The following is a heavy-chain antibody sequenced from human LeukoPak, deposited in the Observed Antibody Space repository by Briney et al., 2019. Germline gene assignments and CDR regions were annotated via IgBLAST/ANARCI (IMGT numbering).Heavy chain of an antibody. V-gene: IGHV1-2*06. CDR1: GYTFTGYY. CDR2: INPNSGGT. CDR3: ARVRYGDYVDY. J-gene: IGHJ4*02. D-gene: IGHD4-17*01. Sequence: ASVKVSCKASGYTFTGYYMHWVRQAPGQGLEWMGRINPNSGGTNYAQKFQGRVTMTRDTSISTAYMELSRLRSADTAVYYCARVRYGDYVDYWGQGTLVTVSS.